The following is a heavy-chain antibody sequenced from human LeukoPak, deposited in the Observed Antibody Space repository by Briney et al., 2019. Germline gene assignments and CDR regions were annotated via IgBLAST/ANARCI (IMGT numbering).Heavy chain of an antibody. CDR1: GFRFSSYA. CDR2: ISSSSSTI. Sequence: GGSLRLACAASGFRFSSYAMSWVRQAPGKGLEWVSYISSSSSTIYYADSVKGRFTISRDNAKNSLYLQMNSLRAEDTAVYYCARMDSAMVTWNWGQGTLVTVSS. J-gene: IGHJ4*02. D-gene: IGHD5-18*01. V-gene: IGHV3-48*01. CDR3: ARMDSAMVTWN.